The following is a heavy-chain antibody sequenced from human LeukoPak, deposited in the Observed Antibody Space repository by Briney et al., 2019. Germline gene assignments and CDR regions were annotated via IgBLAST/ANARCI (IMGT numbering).Heavy chain of an antibody. CDR2: ISHDGSNK. CDR1: GFTFSSYG. D-gene: IGHD3-9*01. J-gene: IGHJ4*02. Sequence: GGSLRLSCAASGFTFSSYGMHWVRQAPGKGLEWVAVISHDGSNKYYADSVKGRFTISRDNSKNTLYLQMNSLRAEDTAVYYCAKCTSYYDILTGGDYWGQGTLVTVSS. V-gene: IGHV3-30*18. CDR3: AKCTSYYDILTGGDY.